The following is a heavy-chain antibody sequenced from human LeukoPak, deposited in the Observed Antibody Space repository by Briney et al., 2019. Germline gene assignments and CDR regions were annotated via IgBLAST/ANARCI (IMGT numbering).Heavy chain of an antibody. D-gene: IGHD5-18*01. CDR3: AKGGYSYGQTYYYYMDV. Sequence: PGGSLRLSCAASGFTFSSYSMNWVRQAPGKGLEWVSAISGSGGSTYYADSVKGRFTISRDNSKNTLYLQMNSLRAEDTAVYYCAKGGYSYGQTYYYYMDVWGKGTTVTISS. J-gene: IGHJ6*03. CDR1: GFTFSSYS. CDR2: ISGSGGST. V-gene: IGHV3-23*01.